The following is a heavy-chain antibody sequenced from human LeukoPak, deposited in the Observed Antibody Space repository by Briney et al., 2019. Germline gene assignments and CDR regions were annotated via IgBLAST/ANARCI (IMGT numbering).Heavy chain of an antibody. CDR3: AREDRPGYSSSWDAFDI. CDR2: IYYSGST. Sequence: SETLSLTCTVSGGSINNYYWSWIRQPPGKGLEWIAYIYYSGSTNYNPSLKSRVTISVETSKNQFSLKLSSVTAADTAVYYCAREDRPGYSSSWDAFDIWGQGTMVTVSS. CDR1: GGSINNYY. D-gene: IGHD6-13*01. V-gene: IGHV4-59*12. J-gene: IGHJ3*02.